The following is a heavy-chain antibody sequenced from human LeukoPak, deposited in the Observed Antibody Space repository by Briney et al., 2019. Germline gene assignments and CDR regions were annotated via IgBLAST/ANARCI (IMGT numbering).Heavy chain of an antibody. CDR2: IYYSGST. J-gene: IGHJ4*02. V-gene: IGHV4-39*01. CDR1: GGSIRSSYYY. Sequence: SETLSLTCTVSGGSIRSSYYYWGWIRQPPGKGLEWIGSIYYSGSTYYNPSLKSRVTISVDTSKNQFSLKPSSVTAADTAVYYCARHEDFGVVNTIFDYWGQGTLVTVSS. CDR3: ARHEDFGVVNTIFDY. D-gene: IGHD3-3*01.